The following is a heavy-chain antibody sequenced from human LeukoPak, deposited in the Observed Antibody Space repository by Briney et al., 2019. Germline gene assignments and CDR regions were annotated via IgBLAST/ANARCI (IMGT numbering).Heavy chain of an antibody. CDR1: GGSIRSPGYY. V-gene: IGHV4-39*07. CDR3: ARGPPAVINPVYYYYGIDV. D-gene: IGHD3-16*02. CDR2: MYYSGSS. Sequence: SETLSLTCTVSGGSIRSPGYYWGWTRQSPGKGLEWIGSMYYSGSSFYNPSLKSRVAISVDTSKNQFSLKLSSVTAADTAVYYCARGPPAVINPVYYYYGIDVWGQGTTVTVSS. J-gene: IGHJ6*02.